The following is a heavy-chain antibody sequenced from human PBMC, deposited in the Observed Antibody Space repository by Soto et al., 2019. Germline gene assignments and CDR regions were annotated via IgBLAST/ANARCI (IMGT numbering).Heavy chain of an antibody. CDR2: IYTSGST. CDR1: GGSISSYY. D-gene: IGHD1-26*01. J-gene: IGHJ3*02. V-gene: IGHV4-4*07. CDR3: ARDPRSGSDEGAFDI. Sequence: QVQLQESGPGLVKPSETLSLTCTVSGGSISSYYWSWIRQPAGKGLEWIGRIYTSGSTNYNPSLKSRVTMAVDTSKNQFSLKLSSVTAADTAVYYCARDPRSGSDEGAFDIWGQGTMVTVSS.